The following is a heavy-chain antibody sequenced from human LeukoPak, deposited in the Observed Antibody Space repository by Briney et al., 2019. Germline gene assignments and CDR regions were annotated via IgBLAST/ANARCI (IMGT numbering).Heavy chain of an antibody. Sequence: ASVKVSCKVSGYTLTELSMHWVRQAPGKGLEWMGGFDPEDGETIYAQKFQGRVTMTEDTSTDTAYMELSSLRSEDTAVYYRATSPRDDCSSTSCSISYWGQGTLVTVSS. D-gene: IGHD2-2*01. V-gene: IGHV1-24*01. CDR3: ATSPRDDCSSTSCSISY. CDR2: FDPEDGET. J-gene: IGHJ4*02. CDR1: GYTLTELS.